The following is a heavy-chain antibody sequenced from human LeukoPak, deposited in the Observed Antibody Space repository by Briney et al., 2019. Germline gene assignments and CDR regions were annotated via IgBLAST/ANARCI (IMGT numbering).Heavy chain of an antibody. J-gene: IGHJ4*02. CDR1: GYSFTSCL. Sequence: GESLKISCKGSGYSFTSCLIGWVRQMPGKGLDWMGIIYPGDSDTRYSPSFQGQVTISADKSISTAYLQWSSLKASDNAMYYCARQSDIAAAGTYWGQGTLVTVSS. CDR2: IYPGDSDT. V-gene: IGHV5-51*01. D-gene: IGHD6-13*01. CDR3: ARQSDIAAAGTY.